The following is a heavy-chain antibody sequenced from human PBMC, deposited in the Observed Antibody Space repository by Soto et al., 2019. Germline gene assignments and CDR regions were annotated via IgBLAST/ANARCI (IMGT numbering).Heavy chain of an antibody. CDR3: ARSLKVLLTLDY. V-gene: IGHV3-33*01. CDR1: GFTFSSYG. J-gene: IGHJ4*02. D-gene: IGHD2-15*01. CDR2: IWYDGSNK. Sequence: GGTLRLSCSASGFTFSSYGMHWVRQAPGKGLEWVAVIWYDGSNKYYADSVKGRFTISRDNSKNTLYLQMNSLRAEDTAVYYCARSLKVLLTLDYWGQGPLVTVSS.